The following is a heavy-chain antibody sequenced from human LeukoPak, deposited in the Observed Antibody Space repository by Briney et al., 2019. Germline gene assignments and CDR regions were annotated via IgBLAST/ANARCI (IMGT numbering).Heavy chain of an antibody. CDR2: ISTSSSYI. D-gene: IGHD2-15*01. V-gene: IGHV3-21*01. CDR1: GLTFSSYN. Sequence: GGSLRLSCAASGLTFSSYNMNWVRQAPGKGLEWVSSISTSSSYIYYADSVKGRFTVSRDNAKNSVYLQMNSLRAEDTAVYYCARDPNVVIVSASCFGYWGQGTLVTVSS. J-gene: IGHJ4*02. CDR3: ARDPNVVIVSASCFGY.